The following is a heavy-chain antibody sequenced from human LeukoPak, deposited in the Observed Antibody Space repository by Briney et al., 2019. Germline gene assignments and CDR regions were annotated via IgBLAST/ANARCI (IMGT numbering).Heavy chain of an antibody. CDR1: GFTFSRYW. CDR2: IRYDGSNK. CDR3: ARDGDYLMALDY. J-gene: IGHJ4*02. V-gene: IGHV3-30*02. Sequence: PGGSLRLSCAASGFTFSRYWMSWVRQVPGKGLEWVAFIRYDGSNKYYADSVKGRFTISRDNAKSSLFLQMNSLRAEDTAIYYCARDGDYLMALDYWGQGTLVTVSS. D-gene: IGHD4-11*01.